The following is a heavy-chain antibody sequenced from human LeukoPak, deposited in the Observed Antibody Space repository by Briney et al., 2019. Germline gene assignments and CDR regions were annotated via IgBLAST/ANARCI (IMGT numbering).Heavy chain of an antibody. Sequence: GGSLRLSCAASGFTFSSYWISWVRQAPGKGLEWVANIKQDGSEKYYVDSVKGRFTISRDNAKNSLYLQMNSLRAEDTAVYYCARLTSSGYPFDSWGQGTLVTVSS. J-gene: IGHJ4*02. CDR3: ARLTSSGYPFDS. CDR1: GFTFSSYW. CDR2: IKQDGSEK. V-gene: IGHV3-7*01. D-gene: IGHD3-22*01.